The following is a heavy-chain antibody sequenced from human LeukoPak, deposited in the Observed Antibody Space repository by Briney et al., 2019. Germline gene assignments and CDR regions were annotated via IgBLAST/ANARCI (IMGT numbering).Heavy chain of an antibody. CDR2: IHPRDSDI. Sequence: GESLKISCKGSGYSFTTHWIAWVRQVPGKGLEWMGIIHPRDSDIRYNPPFQGQVTISADKSISTAYLQWNSLKASDTAMYYCAGMIGLGEVSPYFDYWGQGSLVTVSS. D-gene: IGHD3-16*02. V-gene: IGHV5-51*01. J-gene: IGHJ4*02. CDR3: AGMIGLGEVSPYFDY. CDR1: GYSFTTHW.